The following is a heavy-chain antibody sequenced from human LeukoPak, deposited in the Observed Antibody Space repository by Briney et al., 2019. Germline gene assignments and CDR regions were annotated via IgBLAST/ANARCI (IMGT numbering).Heavy chain of an antibody. J-gene: IGHJ4*02. CDR2: IGTGGDK. V-gene: IGHV3-13*01. CDR1: GFTFSRYD. Sequence: GALLLSCAASGFTFSRYDMHGGRQAPGKGLEWVSGIGTGGDKFYPGSEEDRFTISRDNAKNSFYLQMSYLRSGDTAVYYCARGWGGYARSWGALDYWGQGALVTVSS. CDR3: ARGWGGYARSWGALDY. D-gene: IGHD3-16*01.